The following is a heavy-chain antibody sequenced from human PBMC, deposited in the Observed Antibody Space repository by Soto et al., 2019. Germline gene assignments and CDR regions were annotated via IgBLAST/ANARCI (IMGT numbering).Heavy chain of an antibody. CDR3: ARAIAAGGSNWFDT. CDR1: GFTFTSSA. D-gene: IGHD6-13*01. Sequence: QLVQSGPEVKKPGTSVKVSCKASGFTFTSSAVQWVRQATGQGPEWMGWMNPNSGNTGYAQRFQGRVTMTRDTSISTAYLELSSLRSEDTAVYYCARAIAAGGSNWFDTWGQGTPVTVSS. V-gene: IGHV1-8*02. J-gene: IGHJ5*02. CDR2: MNPNSGNT.